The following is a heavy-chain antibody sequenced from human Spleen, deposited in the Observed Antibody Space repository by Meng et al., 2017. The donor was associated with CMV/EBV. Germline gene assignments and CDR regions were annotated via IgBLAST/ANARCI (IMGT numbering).Heavy chain of an antibody. J-gene: IGHJ4*02. CDR3: ARDGGVPYYPVLTGYSYLGY. V-gene: IGHV3-23*01. CDR1: GFTFSSYA. D-gene: IGHD3-9*01. CDR2: ISGSGGST. Sequence: GESLKISCAASGFTFSSYAMSWVRQAPGKGLEWVSAISGSGGSTYYADSVKGRFTISRDNSKNTLYLQMNNLRADDTAIYYCARDGGVPYYPVLTGYSYLGYWGQGTLVTVSS.